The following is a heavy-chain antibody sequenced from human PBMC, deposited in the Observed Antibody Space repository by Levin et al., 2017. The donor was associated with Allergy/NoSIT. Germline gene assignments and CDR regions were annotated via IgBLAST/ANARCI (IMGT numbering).Heavy chain of an antibody. CDR2: ISYDGSNK. CDR1: GFTFSSYG. D-gene: IGHD6-13*01. J-gene: IGHJ4*02. CDR3: AKDRELGLLDY. Sequence: AGGSLRLSCAASGFTFSSYGMHWVRQAPGKGLEWVAVISYDGSNKYYADSVKGRFTISRDNSKNTLYLQMNSLRAEDTAVYYCAKDRELGLLDYWGQGTLVTVSS. V-gene: IGHV3-30*18.